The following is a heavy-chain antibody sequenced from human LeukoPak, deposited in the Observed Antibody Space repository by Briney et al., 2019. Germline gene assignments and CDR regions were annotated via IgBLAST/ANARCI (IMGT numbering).Heavy chain of an antibody. CDR2: ISGSGGST. CDR1: GFTFSSYG. Sequence: GGSLRLSCAASGFTFSSYGMNWVGQAPGKGLEWVSGISGSGGSTYYADSVKGRFTISRDNSKNTLYLQLNSLSAEDAAVYYCAKDRGSYRTYDYWGQGTLVTVSS. J-gene: IGHJ4*02. V-gene: IGHV3-23*01. D-gene: IGHD3-10*01. CDR3: AKDRGSYRTYDY.